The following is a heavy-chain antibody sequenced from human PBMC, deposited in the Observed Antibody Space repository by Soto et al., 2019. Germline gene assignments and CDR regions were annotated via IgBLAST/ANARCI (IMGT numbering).Heavy chain of an antibody. V-gene: IGHV3-30*18. CDR2: ISYDGSNK. Sequence: GGSLRLSCAASGFTFSSYGMHWVRQAPGKGLEWVAVISYDGSNKYYADSVKGRFTICRDNSKNTLYLQMNSLRAEDTAVYYCAKDRGSEQWLVPGYWGQGTLVTVSS. D-gene: IGHD6-19*01. J-gene: IGHJ4*02. CDR1: GFTFSSYG. CDR3: AKDRGSEQWLVPGY.